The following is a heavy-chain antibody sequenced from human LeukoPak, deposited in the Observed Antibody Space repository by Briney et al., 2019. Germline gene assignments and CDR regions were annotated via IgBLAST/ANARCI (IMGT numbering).Heavy chain of an antibody. CDR1: GFTFSAYL. CDR2: ISSSSSYI. Sequence: PGGSLRLSCAASGFTFSAYLMNWVRQAPGKGLEWVSSISSSSSYIYYADSVKGRFTISKDNAKNTVYLQMNSLRAEDTAVYYCVSFYETYWGRGTLVTVSS. D-gene: IGHD2/OR15-2a*01. J-gene: IGHJ4*02. CDR3: VSFYETY. V-gene: IGHV3-21*01.